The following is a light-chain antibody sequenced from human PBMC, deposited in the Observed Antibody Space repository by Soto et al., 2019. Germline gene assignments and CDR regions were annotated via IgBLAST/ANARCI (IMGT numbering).Light chain of an antibody. CDR1: QTIRGL. J-gene: IGKJ5*01. CDR3: QQRHNWPIT. CDR2: DTS. V-gene: IGKV3-11*01. Sequence: EIVLTQSPATLSLSPGERATLSCRTSQTIRGLLNWYQQRPGQAPRLLIYDTSNRATDIPVRFSGSGSGTDFILTISSLDPEDFGVYFCQQRHNWPITFGQGTRLDIK.